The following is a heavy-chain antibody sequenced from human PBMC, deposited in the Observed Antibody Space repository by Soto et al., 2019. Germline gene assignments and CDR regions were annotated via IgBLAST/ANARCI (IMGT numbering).Heavy chain of an antibody. J-gene: IGHJ5*02. CDR2: IYWDDDK. CDR3: APTYYYDSSGYYYVHP. CDR1: GFSLSTSGVG. Sequence: QITLKESGPTLVKPTQTLTLTCTFSGFSLSTSGVGVGWIRQPPGKALEWLALIYWDDDKRYSPSLKSRLTITKDTSKNQVVLTITNMDPVDTATYYCAPTYYYDSSGYYYVHPWGQGTLVTVSS. D-gene: IGHD3-22*01. V-gene: IGHV2-5*02.